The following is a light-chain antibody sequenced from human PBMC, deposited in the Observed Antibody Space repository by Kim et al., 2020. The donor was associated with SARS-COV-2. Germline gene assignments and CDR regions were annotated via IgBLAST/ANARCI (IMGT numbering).Light chain of an antibody. J-gene: IGLJ2*01. CDR3: ATWDDSLHGVA. V-gene: IGLV1-44*01. Sequence: QSVLTQPPSASGTPGQRVAISCSGSSTNIGINVVHWYQQLPGTAPKLLIFNNNQRPSGVPDRFSGSKSGTSASLAISGLQSEDEADYYCATWDDSLHGVAFGGGTQLTVL. CDR2: NNN. CDR1: STNIGINV.